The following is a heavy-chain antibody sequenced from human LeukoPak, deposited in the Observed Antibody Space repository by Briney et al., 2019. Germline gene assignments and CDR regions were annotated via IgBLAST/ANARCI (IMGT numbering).Heavy chain of an antibody. CDR1: GGSISSYY. V-gene: IGHV4-59*01. D-gene: IGHD4-17*01. J-gene: IGHJ6*02. Sequence: PSETLSLTCTVSGGSISSYYWSWIRQPPGKGLEWIGYIYYSGSTNYNPSLESRVTISVDTSKNQFSLKLSSVTAADTAVYYCARELRGPYYYYGMDVWGQGTTVTVSS. CDR3: ARELRGPYYYYGMDV. CDR2: IYYSGST.